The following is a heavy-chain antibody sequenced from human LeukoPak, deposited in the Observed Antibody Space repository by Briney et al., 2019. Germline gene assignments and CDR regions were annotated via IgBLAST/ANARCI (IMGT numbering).Heavy chain of an antibody. Sequence: SSETLSLTCTVSGGSISNGDYYWSWIRQPPGKGLEWIGYIYYSGSTYYNPSLKSRVTISVDTSKNQFSLKLSSVTAADTAVYYCARDPLRGWGLPGSDYWGQGTLVIVSS. CDR1: GGSISNGDYY. CDR2: IYYSGST. D-gene: IGHD2-21*01. J-gene: IGHJ4*02. CDR3: ARDPLRGWGLPGSDY. V-gene: IGHV4-30-4*01.